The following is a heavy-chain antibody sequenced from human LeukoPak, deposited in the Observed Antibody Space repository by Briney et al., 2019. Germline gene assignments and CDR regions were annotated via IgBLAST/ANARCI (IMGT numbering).Heavy chain of an antibody. D-gene: IGHD2-2*01. CDR2: IIPIFGTA. CDR3: ARGGIQCSSTSCSDTPNFDY. Sequence: SVKVSCKASGGTFSSYAISWVRQAPGQGLEWMGGIIPIFGTANYAQKFQGRVTITADKSTSTAYMELSSLRSEDTAVYYCARGGIQCSSTSCSDTPNFDYWGQGTLVAVSS. V-gene: IGHV1-69*06. J-gene: IGHJ4*02. CDR1: GGTFSSYA.